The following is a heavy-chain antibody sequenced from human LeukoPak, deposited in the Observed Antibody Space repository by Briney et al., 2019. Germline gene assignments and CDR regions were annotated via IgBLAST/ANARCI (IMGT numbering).Heavy chain of an antibody. D-gene: IGHD3-10*01. CDR2: IYPGDSDT. J-gene: IGHJ3*02. CDR1: GYSFTSYW. Sequence: GESLKISCKGSGYSFTSYWIGWVLQMPGKGLEWMGIIYPGDSDTRYSPSFQGQVTISADKSISTAYLQWSSLKASDTAMYYCARETQSTPGGDAFDIWGQGTMVTVSS. V-gene: IGHV5-51*01. CDR3: ARETQSTPGGDAFDI.